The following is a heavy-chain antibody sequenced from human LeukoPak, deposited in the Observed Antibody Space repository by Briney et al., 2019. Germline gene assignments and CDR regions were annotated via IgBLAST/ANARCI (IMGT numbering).Heavy chain of an antibody. CDR2: IYSGGST. V-gene: IGHV3-53*01. D-gene: IGHD2-15*01. Sequence: PGGSLRLSCAASGFTVSSNYMSWVRQAPGKGLEWVSVIYSGGSTYYADSVKGRFTISRDSSKNTLYLQMNSLRAEDTAVYYCARKWSSRSTHAFDIWGQGTMVTVSS. CDR1: GFTVSSNY. J-gene: IGHJ3*02. CDR3: ARKWSSRSTHAFDI.